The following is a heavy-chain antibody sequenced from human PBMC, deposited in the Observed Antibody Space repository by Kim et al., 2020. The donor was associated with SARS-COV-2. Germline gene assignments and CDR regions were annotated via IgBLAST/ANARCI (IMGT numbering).Heavy chain of an antibody. CDR1: GFIFSDHY. CDR3: TRYRAGAGDY. J-gene: IGHJ4*02. CDR2: IRDRASSYST. Sequence: GGSLRLSCVASGFIFSDHYMDWVRQAPGKGLEWIGRIRDRASSYSTEYAATVKGRFTISRDDSKNSLYLQLNSLKTADTAVYFCTRYRAGAGDYWGPGTL. V-gene: IGHV3-72*01. D-gene: IGHD1-26*01.